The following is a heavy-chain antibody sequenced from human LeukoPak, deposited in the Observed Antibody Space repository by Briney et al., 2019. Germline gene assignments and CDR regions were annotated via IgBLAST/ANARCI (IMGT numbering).Heavy chain of an antibody. Sequence: ASVKVSCKASGYTFTSYGISWVRQAPGQGLEWMGWINTNTGNPTYAQGFTGRFVFSLDTSVSTAYLQISSLKAEDTAVYYCARLILRGSSWYLHRNWFDPWGQGTLVTVSS. CDR2: INTNTGNP. CDR1: GYTFTSYG. D-gene: IGHD6-13*01. CDR3: ARLILRGSSWYLHRNWFDP. V-gene: IGHV7-4-1*02. J-gene: IGHJ5*02.